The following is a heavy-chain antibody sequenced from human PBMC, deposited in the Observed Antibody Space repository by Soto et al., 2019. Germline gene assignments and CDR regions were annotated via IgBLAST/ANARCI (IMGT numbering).Heavy chain of an antibody. CDR3: ARALRTYYYDSSDFDY. J-gene: IGHJ4*02. CDR1: GFTFSSYG. D-gene: IGHD3-22*01. Sequence: GGSLRLSCAASGFTFSSYGMHWVRQAPGKGLEWVAVIWYDGSNKYYADSVKGRFTISRDNSKNTLYLQMNSLRAEDTAVYYCARALRTYYYDSSDFDYWGQGTLVTVSS. CDR2: IWYDGSNK. V-gene: IGHV3-33*01.